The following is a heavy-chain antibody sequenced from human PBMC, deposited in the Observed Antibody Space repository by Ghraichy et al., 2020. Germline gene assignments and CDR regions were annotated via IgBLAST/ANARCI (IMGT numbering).Heavy chain of an antibody. D-gene: IGHD3-9*01. J-gene: IGHJ3*02. CDR3: ARKELRYFDWLFNDAFDI. CDR1: GYTFTSYA. Sequence: ASVKVSCKASGYTFTSYAMHWVRQAPGQRLEWMGWINAGNGNTKYSQKFQGRVTITRDTSASTAYMELSSLRSEDTAVYYCARKELRYFDWLFNDAFDIWGQGTMVTVSS. CDR2: INAGNGNT. V-gene: IGHV1-3*01.